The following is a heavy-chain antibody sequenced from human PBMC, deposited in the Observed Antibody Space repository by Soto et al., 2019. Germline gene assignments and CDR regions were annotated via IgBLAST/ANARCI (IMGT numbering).Heavy chain of an antibody. CDR1: GYAFTTYG. CDR2: ISAHNGNT. CDR3: ARGRYGDY. V-gene: IGHV1-18*01. D-gene: IGHD1-1*01. Sequence: QVHLVQSGAEVKKPGASVKVSCKGSGYAFTTYGITWVRQAPGQGLEWMGWISAHNGNTNYAQQLQGRFTVTRDTSTSTAYMELRSRRSDDTAVYYCARGRYGDYWGQGALVTVSS. J-gene: IGHJ4*02.